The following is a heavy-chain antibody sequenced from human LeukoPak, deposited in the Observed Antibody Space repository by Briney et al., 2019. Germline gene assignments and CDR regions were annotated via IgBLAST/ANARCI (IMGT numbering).Heavy chain of an antibody. V-gene: IGHV3-49*04. Sequence: GRSLRLSCTASGFTFGDYAMSWVRQAPGKGLEWVGFIRSKAYGGTTEYAASVKGRFTISRDDSKSIAYLQMNSLKTEDTAVYYCTRAPDYGGDDYYYYGMDVWGQGTTVTVSS. D-gene: IGHD4-23*01. CDR3: TRAPDYGGDDYYYYGMDV. CDR1: GFTFGDYA. CDR2: IRSKAYGGTT. J-gene: IGHJ6*02.